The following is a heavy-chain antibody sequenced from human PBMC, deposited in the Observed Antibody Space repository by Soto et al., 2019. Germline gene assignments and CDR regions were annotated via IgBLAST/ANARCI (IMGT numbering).Heavy chain of an antibody. V-gene: IGHV4-30-2*01. CDR2: SYHSGST. D-gene: IGHD4-17*01. J-gene: IGHJ5*02. Sequence: QLQLQESGSGLVKPSQTLSLTCAVSGGSISSGGYSWGWIRQPPGKGLEWIGYSYHSGSTYYSPSLKCRVTLSVDRSKNQFSLKLSSVTGADTAVYYCAREMTTLTTGWFAPWGQGTLVTASS. CDR3: AREMTTLTTGWFAP. CDR1: GGSISSGGYS.